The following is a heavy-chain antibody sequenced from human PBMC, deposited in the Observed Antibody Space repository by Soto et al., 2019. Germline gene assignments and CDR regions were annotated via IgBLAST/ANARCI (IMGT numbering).Heavy chain of an antibody. D-gene: IGHD6-13*01. CDR1: GYTFTSYD. CDR3: ASREYSSSLYYYDYCGRDV. CDR2: MNPNSGNT. Sequence: QVQLVQSGAEVKKPGASVKVSCKASGYTFTSYDINWVRQATGQGLEWMGWMNPNSGNTAYAQKFQGRVTMTRNTTISTAYMKLSSPRSEDTAVYYCASREYSSSLYYYDYCGRDVGGQVTTVTVSS. V-gene: IGHV1-8*01. J-gene: IGHJ6*02.